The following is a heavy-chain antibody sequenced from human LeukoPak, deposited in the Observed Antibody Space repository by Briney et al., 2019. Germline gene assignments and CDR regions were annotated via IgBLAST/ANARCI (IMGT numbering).Heavy chain of an antibody. J-gene: IGHJ6*02. Sequence: SETLSLTCAVYGGSFSGYYWSWIRQPPGKGLEWIGEINHSGSTNYNPSHKSRVTISVDTSKNQFSLKLSSVTAADTAVYYCAGPYYGGMDVWGQGTTVTVSS. CDR1: GGSFSGYY. CDR2: INHSGST. CDR3: AGPYYGGMDV. V-gene: IGHV4-34*01. D-gene: IGHD4-17*01.